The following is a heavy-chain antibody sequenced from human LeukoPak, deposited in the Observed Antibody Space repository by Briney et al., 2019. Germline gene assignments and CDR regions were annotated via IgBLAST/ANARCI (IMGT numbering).Heavy chain of an antibody. D-gene: IGHD5-24*01. CDR3: AGAPDGYNTLFFDY. CDR1: GGTFSRYA. J-gene: IGHJ4*02. Sequence: GASVKVSCKASGGTFSRYAISWVRQAPGQGLEWMGGIIPIFGTANYAQKFQGRVTITTDESTSTAYMELSSLRSEDTAVYYCAGAPDGYNTLFFDYWGQGTLVTVSS. CDR2: IIPIFGTA. V-gene: IGHV1-69*05.